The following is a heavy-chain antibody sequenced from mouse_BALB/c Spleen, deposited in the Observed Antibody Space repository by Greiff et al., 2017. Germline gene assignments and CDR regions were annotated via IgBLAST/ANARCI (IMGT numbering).Heavy chain of an antibody. Sequence: VQLVESGPGLVAPSQSLSITCTVSGFSLTSYGVHWVRQPPGKGLEWLGVIWAGGSTNYNSALMSRLSISKDNSKSQVFLKMNSLQTDDTAMYYCARGGYGNYDYFDYWGQGTTLTVSS. V-gene: IGHV2-9*02. J-gene: IGHJ2*01. CDR1: GFSLTSYG. CDR2: IWAGGST. D-gene: IGHD2-1*01. CDR3: ARGGYGNYDYFDY.